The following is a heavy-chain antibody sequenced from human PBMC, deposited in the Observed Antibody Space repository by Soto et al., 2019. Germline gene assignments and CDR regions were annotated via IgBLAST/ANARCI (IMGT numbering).Heavy chain of an antibody. CDR1: GGSISNDGYY. V-gene: IGHV4-31*11. D-gene: IGHD3-16*01. CDR3: ARDIHSHKPNPRWGGGDMDD. Sequence: QLQLEESGPGLVKPSQTLSLTCAVCGGSISNDGYYWSWIRQHPGKGLEWTGSIYFSGGTYYNPSLKRRVTLSAATPNNQFALKLSSVTAADAAVYYCARDIHSHKPNPRWGGGDMDDWGKGTTVTLSS. J-gene: IGHJ6*03. CDR2: IYFSGGT.